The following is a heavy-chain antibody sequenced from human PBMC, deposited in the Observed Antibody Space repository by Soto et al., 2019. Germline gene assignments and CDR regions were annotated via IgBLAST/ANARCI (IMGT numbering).Heavy chain of an antibody. CDR2: MFHSGST. J-gene: IGHJ5*02. V-gene: IGHV4-38-2*01. D-gene: IGHD2-2*01. Sequence: SETLSLTCAVSGYSISSGYYWGWIRQPPGKGLEWIGSMFHSGSTYYNPPLKSRVTMSVDTSKNQFSLKLSSVPAADTAVYYCARGHIVVVPTVGWFDPWGNGTLVT. CDR3: ARGHIVVVPTVGWFDP. CDR1: GYSISSGYY.